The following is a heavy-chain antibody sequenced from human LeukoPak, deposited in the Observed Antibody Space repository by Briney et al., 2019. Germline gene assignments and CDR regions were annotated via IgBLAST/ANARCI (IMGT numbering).Heavy chain of an antibody. CDR2: INHSGST. CDR3: ARGASSGYYYRFSYYYYGMDV. Sequence: TPSETLSLTCAVYGGSFSGYYWSWIRQPPGKGLEWIGEINHSGSTNYNPSLKSRVTISVDTSKNQFSLKLSSVTAADTAVYYCARGASSGYYYRFSYYYYGMDVWGQGTTVTVSS. D-gene: IGHD3-22*01. J-gene: IGHJ6*02. V-gene: IGHV4-34*01. CDR1: GGSFSGYY.